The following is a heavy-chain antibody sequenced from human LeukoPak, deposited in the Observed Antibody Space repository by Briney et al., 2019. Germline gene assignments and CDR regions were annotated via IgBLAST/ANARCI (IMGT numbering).Heavy chain of an antibody. V-gene: IGHV4-39*01. CDR1: GGSISSYY. CDR2: IFYSGST. J-gene: IGHJ4*02. Sequence: SETLSLTCTVSGGSISSYYWGWIRQPPGRGLEWIGSIFYSGSTYYNPSLKGRITISVDTSKNQFSLNLTSVTAADTAIYYCARQRGVDYWGQGTLVTVSS. D-gene: IGHD3-10*01. CDR3: ARQRGVDY.